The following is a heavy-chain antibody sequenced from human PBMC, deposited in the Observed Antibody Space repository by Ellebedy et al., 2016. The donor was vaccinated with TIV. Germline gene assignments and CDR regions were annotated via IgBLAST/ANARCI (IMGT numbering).Heavy chain of an antibody. CDR1: GGTFSSYA. V-gene: IGHV1-69*13. D-gene: IGHD5-12*01. CDR2: IIPIFGTA. CDR3: ARGGEYRDIVATTVFGY. J-gene: IGHJ4*02. Sequence: ASVKVSCKASGGTFSSYAISWVRQAPGQGLEWMGGIIPIFGTANYAQKFQGRVTITADESTSTAYMELSSLRSEDTAVYYCARGGEYRDIVATTVFGYWGQGTLVTVSS.